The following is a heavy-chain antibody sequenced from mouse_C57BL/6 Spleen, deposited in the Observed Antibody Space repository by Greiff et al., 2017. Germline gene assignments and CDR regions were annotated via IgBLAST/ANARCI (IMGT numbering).Heavy chain of an antibody. CDR2: INYDGSST. CDR3: ERERVYYGSSHWYFDV. J-gene: IGHJ1*03. V-gene: IGHV5-16*01. D-gene: IGHD1-1*01. CDR1: GFTFSDYY. Sequence: EVQLVESEGGLVQPGSSMKLSCTASGFTFSDYYMAWVRQVPEKGLEWVANINYDGSSTYYLDSLKSRFIISRDNAKKILYLQMSSLKSEDTAPYYCERERVYYGSSHWYFDVWGTGTTVTVSS.